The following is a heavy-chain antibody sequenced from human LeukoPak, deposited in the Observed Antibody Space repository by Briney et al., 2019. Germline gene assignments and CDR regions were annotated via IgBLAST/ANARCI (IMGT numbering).Heavy chain of an antibody. CDR2: IYYSGST. CDR1: GGSISSDY. CDR3: AREYNGYSYGPHDALDI. V-gene: IGHV4-59*01. Sequence: SETLSLTCTVSGGSISSDYWSWIRQPPGKGLEWIGYIYYSGSTNYNPSLKSRVTISVDTSKNQFSLKLSSVTAADTAVYYCAREYNGYSYGPHDALDIWGQGTMVTVSS. D-gene: IGHD5-18*01. J-gene: IGHJ3*02.